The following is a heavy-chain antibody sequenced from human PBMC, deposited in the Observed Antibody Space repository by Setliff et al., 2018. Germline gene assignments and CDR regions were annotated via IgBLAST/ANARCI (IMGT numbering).Heavy chain of an antibody. Sequence: PGESLKISCKGSGYSFTSYWIGWVRQMPGKGLEWMGIICPGDSDTRYSPSFQGQVTISADKSISTAYLQWSSLKASDTAMYYCARYDSSGYHYYYGMDVWGQGTTVTVSS. V-gene: IGHV5-51*01. CDR2: ICPGDSDT. CDR1: GYSFTSYW. CDR3: ARYDSSGYHYYYGMDV. D-gene: IGHD3-22*01. J-gene: IGHJ6*02.